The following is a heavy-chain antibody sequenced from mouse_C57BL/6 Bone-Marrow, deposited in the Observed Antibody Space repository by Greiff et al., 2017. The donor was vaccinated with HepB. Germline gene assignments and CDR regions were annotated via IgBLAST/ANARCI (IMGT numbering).Heavy chain of an antibody. D-gene: IGHD4-1*01. CDR2: IYPGDGDT. V-gene: IGHV1-80*01. Sequence: VQLQESGAELVKPGASVKISCKASGYAFSSYWMNWVKQRPGKGLEWIGQIYPGDGDTNYNGKFKGKATLTADKSSSTAYMQLSSLTSEDSAVYFCARGTGTPAMDYWGQGTSVTVSS. J-gene: IGHJ4*01. CDR3: ARGTGTPAMDY. CDR1: GYAFSSYW.